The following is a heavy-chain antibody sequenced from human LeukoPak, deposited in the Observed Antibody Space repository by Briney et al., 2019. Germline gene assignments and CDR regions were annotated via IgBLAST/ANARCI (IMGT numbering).Heavy chain of an antibody. J-gene: IGHJ5*02. Sequence: GGSLRLSCAVSGFTVSTNYMNWVRQAPGKGLEWVSVIYSGGGTYYADSVKGRFNISRDTSKNTLYLQMNSLRAEDTAVYYCARGGYGSGSYSPSWGQGTLVTVSS. CDR1: GFTVSTNY. CDR2: IYSGGGT. D-gene: IGHD3-10*01. V-gene: IGHV3-66*01. CDR3: ARGGYGSGSYSPS.